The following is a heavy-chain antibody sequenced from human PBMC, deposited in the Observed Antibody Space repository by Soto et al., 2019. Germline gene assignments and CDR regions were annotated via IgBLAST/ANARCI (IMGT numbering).Heavy chain of an antibody. J-gene: IGHJ4*02. D-gene: IGHD3-9*01. CDR3: AIFCDRKSGKGDRAGALDF. CDR2: IYHSGTT. V-gene: IGHV4-31*02. Sequence: LLTHCVTRTVADGTVGSGAYYCTWIKQYPGKDLEWIGCIYHSGTTYYNPSLRSRLTVSLDTSKNQFSLNLISVTAADPAVYYCAIFCDRKSGKGDRAGALDFWGQGTLVTVSS. CDR1: DGTVGSGAYY.